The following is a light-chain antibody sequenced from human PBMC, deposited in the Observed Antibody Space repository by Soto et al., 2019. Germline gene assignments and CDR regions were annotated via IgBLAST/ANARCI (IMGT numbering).Light chain of an antibody. CDR1: QSVLYSSNNKNY. V-gene: IGKV4-1*01. CDR2: WAS. J-gene: IGKJ4*01. CDR3: QQYYSIPLT. Sequence: DIVLTQSPDSLAVSLGESAAINCKSSQSVLYSSNNKNYLAWYQEKSGQPPKVLIYWASTRESGVPARFSGSGSGTDFTLTISSLQAEDVAVYYCQQYYSIPLTFGGGTKVDI.